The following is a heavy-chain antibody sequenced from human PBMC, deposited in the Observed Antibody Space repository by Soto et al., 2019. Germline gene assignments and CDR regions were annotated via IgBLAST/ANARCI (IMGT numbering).Heavy chain of an antibody. Sequence: QLQLQESGSGLVKPSQTLSLTCAVSGGSISSGGDSWSWIRPTPGKGLEWIGYIDHSGSTYYNPSLKSRVTISVDRSKNQFSLKLGSVTAADTAVYYCARAYGDYVDYWGQGTLVTVSS. CDR2: IDHSGST. V-gene: IGHV4-30-2*01. CDR3: ARAYGDYVDY. CDR1: GGSISSGGDS. D-gene: IGHD4-17*01. J-gene: IGHJ4*02.